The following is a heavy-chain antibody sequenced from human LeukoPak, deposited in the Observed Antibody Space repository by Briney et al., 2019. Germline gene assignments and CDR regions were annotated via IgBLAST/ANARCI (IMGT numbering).Heavy chain of an antibody. CDR2: ISYDGSNK. Sequence: GGSLRLSCAASGFTFRSYGMHWVRQAPGKGLEGGAVISYDGSNKYYADSVKGRFTISRDNSKNTLYLQMNSLRAEDTAVYYCAKEGAVAHPTPLDSWGHGTLVTVSS. J-gene: IGHJ5*01. V-gene: IGHV3-30*18. D-gene: IGHD6-19*01. CDR3: AKEGAVAHPTPLDS. CDR1: GFTFRSYG.